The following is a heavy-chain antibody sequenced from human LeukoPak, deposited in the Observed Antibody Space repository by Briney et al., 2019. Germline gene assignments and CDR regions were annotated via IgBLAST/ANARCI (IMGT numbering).Heavy chain of an antibody. Sequence: GRSLRLSCAASGFTFSSYSMNWVRQAQGKGLERVSSISSSSSYIYYADSVKGRFTISRDNAKNSLYLQMNSLRAEDTAVYYCARDIYDFWSGYYYYYGMDVWGQGTTVTASS. CDR3: ARDIYDFWSGYYYYYGMDV. V-gene: IGHV3-21*01. J-gene: IGHJ6*02. D-gene: IGHD3-3*01. CDR1: GFTFSSYS. CDR2: ISSSSSYI.